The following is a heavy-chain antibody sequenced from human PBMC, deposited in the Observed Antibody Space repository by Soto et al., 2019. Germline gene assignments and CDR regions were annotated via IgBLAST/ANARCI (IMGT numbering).Heavy chain of an antibody. J-gene: IGHJ4*02. CDR3: ATTSRYGSSGKFDY. V-gene: IGHV4-30-4*01. D-gene: IGHD6-6*01. CDR1: GGSISSGDYY. Sequence: KLPETLSLPCTFSGGSISSGDYYWSWIRQPPGKGLEWIGYIYYSGSTYYNPSLKSRVTISVDTSKNQFSLKLSSVTAADTAVYYCATTSRYGSSGKFDYWGQGTLVTVSS. CDR2: IYYSGST.